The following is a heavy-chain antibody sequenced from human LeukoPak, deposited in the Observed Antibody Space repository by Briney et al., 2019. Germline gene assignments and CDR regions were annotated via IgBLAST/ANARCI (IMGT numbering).Heavy chain of an antibody. J-gene: IGHJ3*02. CDR3: ARDAYSSGWYRTHAFDI. CDR1: GYTFTSYG. CDR2: ISAYNGNT. V-gene: IGHV1-18*01. Sequence: ASVKVSCKASGYTFTSYGISWVRQAPGQGLEWMGWISAYNGNTNYAQKLQGRVTMTTDTSTSTAYMELRSLRSDDTAVYYCARDAYSSGWYRTHAFDIWGQGTMVTVSS. D-gene: IGHD6-19*01.